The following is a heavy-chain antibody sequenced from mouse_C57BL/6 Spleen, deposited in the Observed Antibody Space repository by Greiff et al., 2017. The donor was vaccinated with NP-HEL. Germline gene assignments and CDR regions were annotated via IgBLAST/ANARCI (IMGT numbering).Heavy chain of an antibody. D-gene: IGHD2-3*01. V-gene: IGHV1-82*01. CDR2: IYPGDGDT. J-gene: IGHJ2*01. CDR3: ASRSYDGYDFDY. Sequence: VQLQQSGPELVKPGASVKISCKASGYAFSSSWMNWVKQRPGKGLEWIGRIYPGDGDTNYNGKFKGKATLTADKSSSTAYMQLSSLTSEDSAVYFCASRSYDGYDFDYWGQGTTLTVSS. CDR1: GYAFSSSW.